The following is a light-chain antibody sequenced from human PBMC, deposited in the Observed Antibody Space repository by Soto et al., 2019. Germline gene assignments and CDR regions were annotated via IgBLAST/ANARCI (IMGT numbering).Light chain of an antibody. CDR2: GAS. CDR1: QSVSSSY. V-gene: IGKV3-20*01. J-gene: IGKJ1*01. CDR3: QQYGSSPPSWT. Sequence: ETVLTQSPGTLSLSPGGRATLSCRASQSVSSSYLAWYQQKSGQAPRLLIYGASSRATGIPDRFSGSGSGTDFTLTISRLEPEDFAVYYCQQYGSSPPSWTFGQGTKVEIK.